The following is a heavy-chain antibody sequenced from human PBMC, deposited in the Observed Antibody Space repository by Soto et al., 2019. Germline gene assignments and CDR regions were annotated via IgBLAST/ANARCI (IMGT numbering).Heavy chain of an antibody. V-gene: IGHV3-30*18. J-gene: IGHJ4*02. CDR2: RSYEGSNK. D-gene: IGHD3-10*01. Sequence: GGSLRLSCAASGFTFSSYGMHWVRQAPGKGLEWVAVRSYEGSNKYYADSVKGRFTISRDNSKNTLYLQMNSLRAEDTAVYYCAKGGVRYYYGSGSYCDYWGQGTLVTVSS. CDR3: AKGGVRYYYGSGSYCDY. CDR1: GFTFSSYG.